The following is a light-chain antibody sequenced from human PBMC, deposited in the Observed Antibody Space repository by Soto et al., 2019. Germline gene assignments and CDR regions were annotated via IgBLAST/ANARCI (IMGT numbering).Light chain of an antibody. Sequence: EIVLTQSPATLSLSPGERATPSCRASETINNNLVWYQQKPGQPPRLLIHEASTRVTGIPARFSGSGSGTEFTLTISSLQSEDFAVYYCQQYKNWPRTFGQGTKVEI. CDR1: ETINNN. J-gene: IGKJ1*01. CDR2: EAS. V-gene: IGKV3D-15*01. CDR3: QQYKNWPRT.